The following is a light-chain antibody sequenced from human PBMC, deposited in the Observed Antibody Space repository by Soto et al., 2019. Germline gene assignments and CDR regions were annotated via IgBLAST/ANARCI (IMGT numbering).Light chain of an antibody. J-gene: IGKJ4*01. Sequence: EIVLTQSPGTLSLSPGERATLSCRASQSVSSSYLAWYQQKPGQAPRPLIYGASSRATGIPDRFSGSGSGTDFTLTISRLEPEDFAVYYCQQYGSSPSLFGGGTKVEIK. CDR2: GAS. V-gene: IGKV3-20*01. CDR3: QQYGSSPSL. CDR1: QSVSSSY.